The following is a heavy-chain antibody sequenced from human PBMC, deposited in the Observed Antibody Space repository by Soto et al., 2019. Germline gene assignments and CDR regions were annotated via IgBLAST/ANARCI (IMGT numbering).Heavy chain of an antibody. J-gene: IGHJ4*02. CDR2: ISGSGGST. Sequence: HPGGSLRLSCAASGFTFSSYAMSWVRQAPGKGLEWVSAISGSGGSTYYADSVKGRFTISRDNSKNTLYLQMNSLRAEDTAVYYCAKAPLFGDNVDYWGQGTLVTVSS. CDR3: AKAPLFGDNVDY. V-gene: IGHV3-23*01. CDR1: GFTFSSYA. D-gene: IGHD4-17*01.